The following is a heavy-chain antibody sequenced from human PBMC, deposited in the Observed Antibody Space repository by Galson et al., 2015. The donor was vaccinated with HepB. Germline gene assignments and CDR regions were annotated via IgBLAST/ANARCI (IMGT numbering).Heavy chain of an antibody. CDR1: GFTFSSYG. V-gene: IGHV3-30*18. CDR3: AKDGSRIAVAANWDY. D-gene: IGHD6-19*01. CDR2: ISYDGSNK. J-gene: IGHJ4*02. Sequence: SLRLSCAASGFTFSSYGMHWVRQAPGKGLEWVAVISYDGSNKYYADSVKGRFTISRDNSKNTLYLQMNSLRAEDTAVYYCAKDGSRIAVAANWDYWGQGTLVTVSS.